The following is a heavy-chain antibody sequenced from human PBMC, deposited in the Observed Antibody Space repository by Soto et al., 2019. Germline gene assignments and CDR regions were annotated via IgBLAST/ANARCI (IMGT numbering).Heavy chain of an antibody. D-gene: IGHD3-22*01. Sequence: HPGGSLRLSCAASGFTFSSYSMNWVRQAPGKGLEWVSAISSSGSSTYYADSVKGRFTISRDNSKNTLYLQMNSLRAEDTAVYYCALYGSKIYYDSSGYYDYWGQGTLVTVSS. CDR1: GFTFSSYS. J-gene: IGHJ4*02. CDR2: ISSSGSST. CDR3: ALYGSKIYYDSSGYYDY. V-gene: IGHV3-23*01.